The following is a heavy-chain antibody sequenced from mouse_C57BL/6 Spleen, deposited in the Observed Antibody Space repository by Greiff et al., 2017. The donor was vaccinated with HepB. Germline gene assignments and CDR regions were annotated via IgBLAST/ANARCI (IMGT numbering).Heavy chain of an antibody. J-gene: IGHJ2*01. Sequence: QVQLQQSGAELVKPGASVKISCKASGYAFSSYWMNWVKQRPGKGLEWIGQIYPGDGDTNYNGKFKGKATLTADKSSSTAYMQLSSLTSEDSAVYFWARNGLYDGYYLDYWGQGTTLTVSS. D-gene: IGHD2-3*01. CDR3: ARNGLYDGYYLDY. CDR1: GYAFSSYW. V-gene: IGHV1-80*01. CDR2: IYPGDGDT.